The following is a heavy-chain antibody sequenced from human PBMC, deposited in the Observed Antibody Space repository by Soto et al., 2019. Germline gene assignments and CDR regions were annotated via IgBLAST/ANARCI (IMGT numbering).Heavy chain of an antibody. CDR3: ARFCGGDCNAFDI. D-gene: IGHD2-21*02. J-gene: IGHJ3*02. CDR2: IYHSGST. CDR1: GGSISSGGYS. Sequence: SETLSLTCAVSGGSISSGGYSWSWIRQPPGKGLEWIGYIYHSGSTYYNPSLKSRVTISVDRSKNQFSLKLSSVTAADTAVYYCARFCGGDCNAFDIWGQGTMVNVSS. V-gene: IGHV4-30-2*01.